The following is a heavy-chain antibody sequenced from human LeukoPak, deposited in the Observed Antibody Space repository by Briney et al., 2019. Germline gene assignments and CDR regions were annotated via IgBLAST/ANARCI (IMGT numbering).Heavy chain of an antibody. CDR1: GGSFSGYY. CDR3: ARTSSGHNWFDP. CDR2: INHSGST. V-gene: IGHV4-34*01. J-gene: IGHJ5*02. Sequence: SETLSLTCAVYGGSFSGYYWSWIRQPPGKGLEWIGEINHSGSTNYNPSLKSRVTISVDTSKNQFSLKLSSVTAADTAVYYCARTSSGHNWFDPWGQGTLVIVSS. D-gene: IGHD3-3*01.